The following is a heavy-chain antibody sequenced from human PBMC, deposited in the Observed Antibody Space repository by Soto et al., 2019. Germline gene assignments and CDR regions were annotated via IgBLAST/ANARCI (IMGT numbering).Heavy chain of an antibody. CDR2: INHSGST. Sequence: PSETLSLTCAVYGGSFSGYYWSWIRQPPGKGLEWIGEINHSGSTNYNPSLKSRVTISVDTSKNQFSLKLSSVTAADTAVYYCARAGITVTRNWFDPWGQGTLVTVSS. V-gene: IGHV4-34*01. D-gene: IGHD4-4*01. CDR3: ARAGITVTRNWFDP. CDR1: GGSFSGYY. J-gene: IGHJ5*02.